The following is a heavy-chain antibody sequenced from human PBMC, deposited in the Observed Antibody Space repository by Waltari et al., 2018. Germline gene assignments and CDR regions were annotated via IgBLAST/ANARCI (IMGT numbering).Heavy chain of an antibody. CDR1: GFTFSSYE. CDR3: ARAPRRQWLHAFDI. Sequence: EVQLVESGGGLVQPGGSLRLSCAASGFTFSSYEMTWVRQAPGKGLEWVSYISSSGSTIYYADSVKGRFTISRDNAKNSLYLQMNSLRAEDTAVYYCARAPRRQWLHAFDIWGQGTMVTVSS. D-gene: IGHD6-19*01. V-gene: IGHV3-48*03. J-gene: IGHJ3*02. CDR2: ISSSGSTI.